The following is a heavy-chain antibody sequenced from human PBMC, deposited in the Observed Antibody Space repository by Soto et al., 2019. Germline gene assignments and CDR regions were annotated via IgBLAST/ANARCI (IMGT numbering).Heavy chain of an antibody. CDR1: GFTFSSYG. CDR2: ISYDGSNK. J-gene: IGHJ6*03. V-gene: IGHV3-30*18. CDR3: ANEYFDWPETSETPRGPYMDV. Sequence: GGSLRLSCAASGFTFSSYGMHWVRQAPGKGLEWVAVISYDGSNKYYADSVKGRFTISRDNSKNTLYLQMNSLRAEDTAVYYCANEYFDWPETSETPRGPYMDVWGKGTTVTVSS. D-gene: IGHD3-9*01.